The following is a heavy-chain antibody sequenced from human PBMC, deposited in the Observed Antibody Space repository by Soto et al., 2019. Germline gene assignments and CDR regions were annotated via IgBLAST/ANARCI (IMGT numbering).Heavy chain of an antibody. V-gene: IGHV3-23*01. CDR1: GLSFSSSA. CDR3: AKSLNINWQIWFDP. Sequence: EAQLLESGGGLVQPGGSLRLSCAASGLSFSSSAMNWVRQAPGKGLECVSIISDSGGRTHYADSVKGRFTISRDNSKNTLYLQMNSLRAEDTAVYYCAKSLNINWQIWFDPWGQGTLVTVSS. J-gene: IGHJ5*02. D-gene: IGHD1-1*01. CDR2: ISDSGGRT.